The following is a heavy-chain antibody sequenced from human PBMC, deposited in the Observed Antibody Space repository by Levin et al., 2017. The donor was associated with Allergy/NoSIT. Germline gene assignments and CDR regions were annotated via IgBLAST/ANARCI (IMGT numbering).Heavy chain of an antibody. D-gene: IGHD3-3*02. J-gene: IGHJ4*02. Sequence: GESLKISCAASGFTFSNYGMNWVRQAQGQGLEWLSYISSSSRTIYDADSVKGRFTISRDNAKNSLYLQMNSLRAEDTAVYYCARDRSSLRNSDISGVYYFGDWGQWTLVTVSS. CDR2: ISSSSRTI. CDR3: ARDRSSLRNSDISGVYYFGD. CDR1: GFTFSNYG. V-gene: IGHV3-48*01.